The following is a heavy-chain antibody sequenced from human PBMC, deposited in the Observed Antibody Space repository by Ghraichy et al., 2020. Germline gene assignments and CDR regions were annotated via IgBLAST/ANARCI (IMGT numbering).Heavy chain of an antibody. CDR3: AKDRDGDSSAYYYVGDGFDI. Sequence: GGSLRLSCAAPGFTFSSYAKSWVRQAPGKGLEWVSTISGSGGSTYYADSVKGRFTISRDNSKNTLYLQMNSLRAEDTALYYCAKDRDGDSSAYYYVGDGFDIWGQGTMVTVSS. CDR1: GFTFSSYA. CDR2: ISGSGGST. D-gene: IGHD3-22*01. J-gene: IGHJ3*02. V-gene: IGHV3-23*01.